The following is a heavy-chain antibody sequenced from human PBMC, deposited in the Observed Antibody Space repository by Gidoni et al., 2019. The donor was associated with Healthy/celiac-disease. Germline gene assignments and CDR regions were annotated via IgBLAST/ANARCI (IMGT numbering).Heavy chain of an antibody. V-gene: IGHV4-61*01. J-gene: IGHJ4*02. CDR3: ARGSSGYLSDY. Sequence: QVQLQESGPGLVKPAETLSLTCTVSGGAVSSGSYYWSWIRQPPGKGLEGIGYIYYSGSTNYTPSLKRRVTISVDTSKNQFSLKLSSVTAADTAVYYCARGSSGYLSDYWGQGTLVTVSS. CDR1: GGAVSSGSYY. D-gene: IGHD3-22*01. CDR2: IYYSGST.